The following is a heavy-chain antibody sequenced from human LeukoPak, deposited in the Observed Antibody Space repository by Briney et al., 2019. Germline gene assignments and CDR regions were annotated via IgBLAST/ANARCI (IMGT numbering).Heavy chain of an antibody. V-gene: IGHV3-20*04. D-gene: IGHD6-19*01. CDR2: INWNGGST. Sequence: GGSLRLSCAASGFTFDDYGMSWVRQAPGKGLEWVSGINWNGGSTGYADSVKGRFTISRDNAKNSLYLQMKRLRAEDTALYYCARVGSSGWPSRRGVDYSGQGTLVTVSS. CDR1: GFTFDDYG. CDR3: ARVGSSGWPSRRGVDY. J-gene: IGHJ4*02.